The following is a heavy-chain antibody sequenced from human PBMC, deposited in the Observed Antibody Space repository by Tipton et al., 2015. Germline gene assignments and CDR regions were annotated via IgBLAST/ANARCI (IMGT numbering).Heavy chain of an antibody. CDR1: GFTLSRYA. Sequence: SLRLSCSAAGFTLSRYAMNWVRQAPGKGLEYVSAISSNGYNTYYADSVKGRFTISRDNSKNTLNLQMNSPRAEDTAVYFCAKDHGYGSGSYLGGDYYYYAMDVWGQGTTVTVS. V-gene: IGHV3-64*04. CDR3: AKDHGYGSGSYLGGDYYYYAMDV. J-gene: IGHJ6*02. D-gene: IGHD3-10*01. CDR2: ISSNGYNT.